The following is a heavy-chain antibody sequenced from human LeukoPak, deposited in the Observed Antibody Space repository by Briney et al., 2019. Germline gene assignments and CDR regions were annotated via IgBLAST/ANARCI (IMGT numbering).Heavy chain of an antibody. Sequence: VGALRVSCAASGSAVCVIWGHWVRQAPGEGRVDVSHINSDGRTTNYAGTVKGPITTSRDNAKNTLYLQLNILRAEDTALYYCVRDRGAPDSFNIWGQGTMVTVSS. CDR3: VRDRGAPDSFNI. V-gene: IGHV3-74*01. D-gene: IGHD2/OR15-2a*01. CDR1: GSAVCVIW. J-gene: IGHJ3*02. CDR2: INSDGRTT.